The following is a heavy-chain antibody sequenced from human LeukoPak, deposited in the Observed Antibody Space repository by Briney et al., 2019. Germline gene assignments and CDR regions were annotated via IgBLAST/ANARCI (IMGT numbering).Heavy chain of an antibody. J-gene: IGHJ4*02. D-gene: IGHD3-22*01. CDR3: ARVGSSGYPIDY. Sequence: GGSLRLSCAASGFTFSDYYMSWIRQAPGKGLEWVSYISSSGSTINYADSVKGRFTISRDSAEKSLFLQMNSLRAEDTAVYYCARVGSSGYPIDYWGQGTLVTVSS. CDR2: ISSSGSTI. CDR1: GFTFSDYY. V-gene: IGHV3-11*01.